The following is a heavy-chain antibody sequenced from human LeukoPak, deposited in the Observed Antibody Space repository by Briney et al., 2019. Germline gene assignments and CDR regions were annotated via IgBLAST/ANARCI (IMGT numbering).Heavy chain of an antibody. V-gene: IGHV4-59*01. CDR1: GGSITNSYY. CDR3: ARDRYTDYFDD. Sequence: SETLSLTCSVSGGSITNSYYWSWIRQPPGKGLEWIGYINYSGSTSYNPSLKNRVTISRDTSNNKFSLNLKSVTAADTAVYYCARDRYTDYFDDWGLGVLVTVPS. J-gene: IGHJ4*02. CDR2: INYSGST. D-gene: IGHD3-16*02.